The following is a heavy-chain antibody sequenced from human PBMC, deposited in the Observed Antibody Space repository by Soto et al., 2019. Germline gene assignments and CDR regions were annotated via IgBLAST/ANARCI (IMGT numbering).Heavy chain of an antibody. V-gene: IGHV4-59*01. Sequence: PSETLSLTCTVSGGSISSYYWSWIRKPPGKGLEWIGYVYYRGSTNYNPSLKSRVTISVDTSKNQFSLKLSSVTAADTAVYYCASSNIAAAGFYYYGMDVWGRGTTVTVSS. J-gene: IGHJ6*02. CDR1: GGSISSYY. CDR3: ASSNIAAAGFYYYGMDV. CDR2: VYYRGST. D-gene: IGHD6-13*01.